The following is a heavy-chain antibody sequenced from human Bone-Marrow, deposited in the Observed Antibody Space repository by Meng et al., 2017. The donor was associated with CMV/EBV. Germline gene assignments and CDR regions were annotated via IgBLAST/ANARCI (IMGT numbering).Heavy chain of an antibody. D-gene: IGHD3-22*01. CDR2: IKYSGST. V-gene: IGHV4-31*03. CDR1: GGSITNGRSS. CDR3: TGGKYYFDSSGYYFDY. J-gene: IGHJ4*02. Sequence: QVQLQESGPGLVKPSQTLSLTCTVSGGSITNGRSSWTWIRQLPGKGLEWIGFIKYSGSTYYNPSLKSRVTISVDTSKNQFSLKLSSVTAADTAVYYCTGGKYYFDSSGYYFDYWGQGTLVTVSS.